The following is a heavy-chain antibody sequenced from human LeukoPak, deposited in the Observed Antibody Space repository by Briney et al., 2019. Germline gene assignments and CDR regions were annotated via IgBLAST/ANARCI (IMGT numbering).Heavy chain of an antibody. CDR2: IYYSGST. CDR1: GGSISSSSYY. D-gene: IGHD5-18*01. J-gene: IGHJ4*02. Sequence: KPSETLSLTCTFSGGSISSSSYYWGWIRQPPGKGLEWIGSIYYSGSTYYHPSLKSRVTISVDTSKNQFSLKLSSVTAADTAVYYCASHRGYSYGYNYWGQGTLVTVSS. V-gene: IGHV4-39*01. CDR3: ASHRGYSYGYNY.